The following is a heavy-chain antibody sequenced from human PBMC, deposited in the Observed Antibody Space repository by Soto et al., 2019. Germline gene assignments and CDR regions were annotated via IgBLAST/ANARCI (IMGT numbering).Heavy chain of an antibody. V-gene: IGHV3-48*03. D-gene: IGHD5-18*01. J-gene: IGHJ5*02. Sequence: PGGSLRLSCAASGFTFSSYEMNWVRQAPGKGLEWVSYISSSGSTIYYADSVKGRFTISRDNAKNSLYLQMNSLRAEDTAVYYCATETNTAMAPWGQGTLVTVSS. CDR1: GFTFSSYE. CDR3: ATETNTAMAP. CDR2: ISSSGSTI.